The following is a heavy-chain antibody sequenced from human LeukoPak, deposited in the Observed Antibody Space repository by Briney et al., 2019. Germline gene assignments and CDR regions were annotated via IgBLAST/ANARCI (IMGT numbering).Heavy chain of an antibody. V-gene: IGHV3-53*01. CDR2: IYTGGST. CDR3: TRGSTPPLDY. Sequence: GGSLRLSCAASGLTVSSNCTSWVRQAPGKGLEWVSVIYTGGSTYYADSVKGRFTISRDNSKNTVYLQMNSLRAEDTALYYCTRGSTPPLDYWGQGTLVTVSS. CDR1: GLTVSSNC. J-gene: IGHJ4*02.